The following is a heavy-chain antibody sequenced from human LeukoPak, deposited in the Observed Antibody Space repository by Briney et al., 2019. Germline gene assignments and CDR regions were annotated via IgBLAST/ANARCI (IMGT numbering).Heavy chain of an antibody. CDR2: IYASGSK. V-gene: IGHV4-4*07. CDR3: ARGVVGATAIAY. CDR1: GGSISGYT. Sequence: PSETLSLTCTVSGGSISGYTWSWIRQPAGKGLEWIGRIYASGSKNYNPSLQGRVTMSVDTSRGQFFLMVHSVTAADTAVYYCARGVVGATAIAYWGQGTVVTASS. J-gene: IGHJ4*02. D-gene: IGHD1-26*01.